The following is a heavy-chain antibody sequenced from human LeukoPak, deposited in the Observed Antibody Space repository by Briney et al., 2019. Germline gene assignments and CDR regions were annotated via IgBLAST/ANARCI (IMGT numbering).Heavy chain of an antibody. CDR2: IYYSGST. V-gene: IGHV4-30-4*01. J-gene: IGHJ6*02. CDR3: ARVSASSWSLLVNGMDV. Sequence: SETLSLTCTVSGGSISSGDYYWSWIRQPPGKGLEWIGYIYYSGSTYYNPSLKSRVTISVDTSKNQFSLKLSSVTAADTAVYYCARVSASSWSLLVNGMDVWGQGTTDTVSS. CDR1: GGSISSGDYY. D-gene: IGHD6-13*01.